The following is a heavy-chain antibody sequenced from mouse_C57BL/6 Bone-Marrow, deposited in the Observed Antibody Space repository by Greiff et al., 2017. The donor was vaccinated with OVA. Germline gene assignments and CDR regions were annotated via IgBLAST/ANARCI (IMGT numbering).Heavy chain of an antibody. D-gene: IGHD1-1*01. CDR2: IHPNSGST. J-gene: IGHJ1*03. CDR1: GYTFTSYW. V-gene: IGHV1-64*01. CDR3: ARAHYGPWYFDV. Sequence: QVQLQQPGAELVKPGASVKLSCKASGYTFTSYWMHWVKQRPGQGLEWIGMIHPNSGSTNYNEKFKSKATLTVDKSSSTAYMELRSLTSEDSAVYFCARAHYGPWYFDVWGTGTTVTVSS.